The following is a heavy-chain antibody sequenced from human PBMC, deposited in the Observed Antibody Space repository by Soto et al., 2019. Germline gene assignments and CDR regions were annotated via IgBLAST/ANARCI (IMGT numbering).Heavy chain of an antibody. CDR1: GYSFTSYW. V-gene: IGHV5-51*01. Sequence: EVQLVQSGAEVKKPGESLKISCKTSGYSFTSYWIGWVRQMPGKGMGWMGNIYPYDSDTRYSPSFQGQVTISADTSITTAYLQWSGLRASDIAMYFCARHLVGSTRGNGDYWGQGTLVTVSS. CDR3: ARHLVGSTRGNGDY. J-gene: IGHJ4*01. CDR2: IYPYDSDT. D-gene: IGHD2-2*01.